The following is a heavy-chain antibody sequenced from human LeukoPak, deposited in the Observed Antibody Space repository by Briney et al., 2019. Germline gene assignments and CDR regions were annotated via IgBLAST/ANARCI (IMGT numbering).Heavy chain of an antibody. J-gene: IGHJ4*02. CDR3: TRSLMD. CDR1: GFTFSSYS. Sequence: PGGSLRLSCAASGFTFSSYSMNWVRQAPGKGLEWVSSISSTTNYIYYTDSLKGRFTISRDNAKNSLYLEMSSLRAEDTAVYYCTRSLMDWGQGIRVTVSS. D-gene: IGHD3-16*01. V-gene: IGHV3-21*01. CDR2: ISSTTNYI.